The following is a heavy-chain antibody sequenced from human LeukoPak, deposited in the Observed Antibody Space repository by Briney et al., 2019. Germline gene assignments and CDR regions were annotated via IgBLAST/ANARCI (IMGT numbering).Heavy chain of an antibody. CDR3: VRGMDTSGYLNY. J-gene: IGHJ4*02. CDR1: RYALGTYP. Sequence: SVKVSCKASRYALGTYPMNLLRQAPGQGLEWMGWINTNTGSHTYAQGLTGRFVFSLDTSDRTAFLQINSLEAEETALYYCVRGMDTSGYLNYWGQGTLVTVSS. D-gene: IGHD3-22*01. CDR2: INTNTGSH. V-gene: IGHV7-4-1*02.